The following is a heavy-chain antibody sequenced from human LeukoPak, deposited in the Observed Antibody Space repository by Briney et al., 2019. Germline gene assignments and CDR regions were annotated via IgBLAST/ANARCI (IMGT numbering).Heavy chain of an antibody. V-gene: IGHV3-30*04. Sequence: PGGSLRLSCAASGFTFSSYAMHWVRQAPGKGLEWVAVISYDGSNKYYADSVKGRFTISRDNSKNTLYLQMNGLRAEDTAVYYCARVGGYSLDYWGQGTLVTVSS. D-gene: IGHD5-18*01. J-gene: IGHJ4*02. CDR3: ARVGGYSLDY. CDR2: ISYDGSNK. CDR1: GFTFSSYA.